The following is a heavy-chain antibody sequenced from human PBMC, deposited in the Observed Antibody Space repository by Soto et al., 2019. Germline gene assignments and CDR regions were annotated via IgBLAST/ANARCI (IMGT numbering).Heavy chain of an antibody. J-gene: IGHJ4*02. CDR3: ARTPGIAVVGLRSYYFDY. V-gene: IGHV4-39*01. CDR2: IYYSGST. CDR1: GGSISSSSYY. D-gene: IGHD6-19*01. Sequence: LETLSLTCTVSGGSISSSSYYWGWIRQPPGKGLEWIGSIYYSGSTYYSPSLKSRVTISVDTSKNQFSLKLSSVTAADTAVYYCARTPGIAVVGLRSYYFDYWGQGTLVTVSS.